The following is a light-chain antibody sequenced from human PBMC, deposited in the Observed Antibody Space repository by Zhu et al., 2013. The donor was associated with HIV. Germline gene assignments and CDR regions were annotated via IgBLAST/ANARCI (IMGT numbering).Light chain of an antibody. CDR2: DAS. CDR1: QSVSSSY. Sequence: EIVLTQSPGTLSLSPGERATLSCRASQSVSSSYLAWYQHKPGQSPRLLIYDASTRATGIPDRFSGSGSGTDFTLTISRLEPEDFAVYYCQEYATSATFGQGTKVEIK. V-gene: IGKV3-20*01. CDR3: QEYATSAT. J-gene: IGKJ1*01.